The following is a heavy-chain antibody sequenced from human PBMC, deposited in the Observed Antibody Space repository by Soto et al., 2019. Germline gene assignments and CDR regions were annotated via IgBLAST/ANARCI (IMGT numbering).Heavy chain of an antibody. D-gene: IGHD6-13*01. CDR1: GFTFDDYA. CDR3: AKEFRSSLAAYYYYGMDV. CDR2: ISWNSGSI. V-gene: IGHV3-9*01. Sequence: PGGSLRLSCAASGFTFDDYAMHWVRQAPGKGLEWVSGISWNSGSIGYADSVKGRFTISRDNAKNSLYLQMNSLRAEDTALYYCAKEFRSSLAAYYYYGMDVWGQGTTVTVSS. J-gene: IGHJ6*02.